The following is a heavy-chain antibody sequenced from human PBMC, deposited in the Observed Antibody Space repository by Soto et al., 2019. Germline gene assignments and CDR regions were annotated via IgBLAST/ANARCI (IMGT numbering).Heavy chain of an antibody. D-gene: IGHD6-6*01. V-gene: IGHV3-23*01. Sequence: VGSLRLSCAASGFTFSSYAMSWVRQAPGKGLEWVSAISGSGGSTYYADSVKGRFTISRDNSKNTLYLQMNSLRAEDTAVYYCAKVKSSIEARPENFDYWGQGTLVTVSS. J-gene: IGHJ4*02. CDR3: AKVKSSIEARPENFDY. CDR1: GFTFSSYA. CDR2: ISGSGGST.